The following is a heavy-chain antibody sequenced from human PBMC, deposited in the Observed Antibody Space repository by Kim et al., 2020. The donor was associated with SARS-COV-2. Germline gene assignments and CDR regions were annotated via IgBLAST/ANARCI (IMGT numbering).Heavy chain of an antibody. J-gene: IGHJ6*02. CDR1: GGSISSSNW. CDR3: ARAQQLGGYYYYGMDV. V-gene: IGHV4-4*02. D-gene: IGHD6-13*01. Sequence: SETLSLTCAVSGGSISSSNWWSWVRQPPGKGLGWIGEIYHSGSTNYNPSLKSRVTISVDKSKNQFSLKLSSVTAADTAVYYCARAQQLGGYYYYGMDVWGRGTTVTVSS. CDR2: IYHSGST.